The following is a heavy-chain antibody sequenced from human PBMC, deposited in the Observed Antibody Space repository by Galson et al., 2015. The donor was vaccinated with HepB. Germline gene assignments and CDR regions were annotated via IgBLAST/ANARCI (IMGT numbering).Heavy chain of an antibody. CDR3: TTDVYYSTYWSWLDP. J-gene: IGHJ5*02. Sequence: SLRLSCAASGFPFNNAWMTWVRQAPGMGLEWVGRIKSKTDGETTDYAAPVKGRFTISSDDSKNRLYLQMNILKTEETAVYYCTTDVYYSTYWSWLDPWVQGTLVTVSS. D-gene: IGHD2-8*02. CDR2: IKSKTDGETT. CDR1: GFPFNNAW. V-gene: IGHV3-15*01.